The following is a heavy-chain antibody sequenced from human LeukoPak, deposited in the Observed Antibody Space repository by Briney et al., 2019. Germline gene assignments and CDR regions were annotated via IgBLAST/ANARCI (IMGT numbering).Heavy chain of an antibody. CDR1: GYTFTSYY. CDR3: ARRGITLVRGAISDYYYGMDV. V-gene: IGHV1-46*01. Sequence: ASVKVSCKASGYTFTSYYMHWVRQAPGQGLEWMGIINPSGGYTNFAQKFRGRVTMTRDTSTSTVYMALSSLRSEDTAVYYCARRGITLVRGAISDYYYGMDVWGQGTTVTVSS. CDR2: INPSGGYT. J-gene: IGHJ6*02. D-gene: IGHD3-10*01.